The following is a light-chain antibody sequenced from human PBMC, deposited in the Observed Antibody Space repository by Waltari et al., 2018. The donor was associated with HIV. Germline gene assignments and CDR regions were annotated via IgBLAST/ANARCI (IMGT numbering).Light chain of an antibody. CDR2: SAS. J-gene: IGKJ1*01. CDR1: LSVLSWPQTKDF. V-gene: IGKV4-1*01. CDR3: QQYHSIPWT. Sequence: DFVLTQSPDALAVSLGDRATIPSKCSLSVLSWPQTKDFLAWYKQKPAPPPKLTIYSASTRESGVPARFSGSGSETDFSLTISSLQAYAVAICYCQQYHSIPWTFGQGTKVEIK.